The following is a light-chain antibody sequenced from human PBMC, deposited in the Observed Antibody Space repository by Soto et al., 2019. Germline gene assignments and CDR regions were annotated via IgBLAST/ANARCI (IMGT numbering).Light chain of an antibody. J-gene: IGKJ3*01. Sequence: VLTQSPANLSLSPGESAALSCRASQSVGSYLAWLQQVPGQAPRLLIYDATNRANGIPAKFRGSGSGTDSTLTISSLEPEDFALYFCLQRASWPHTFGPGTKVEIK. V-gene: IGKV3-11*01. CDR1: QSVGSY. CDR3: LQRASWPHT. CDR2: DAT.